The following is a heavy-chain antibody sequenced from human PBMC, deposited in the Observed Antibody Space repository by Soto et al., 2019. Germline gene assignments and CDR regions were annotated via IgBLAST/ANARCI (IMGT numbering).Heavy chain of an antibody. CDR1: GFTFSNAW. Sequence: PGGSLRLSCAASGFTFSNAWMSWVRQAPGKGLEWVGRIKSKTDGGTTDYAAPVKGRFTISRDDSKNTLYLQMNSLKTEDTAVYYCTTEPAGELTYNYWGQGILVTVSS. V-gene: IGHV3-15*01. CDR3: TTEPAGELTYNY. CDR2: IKSKTDGGTT. J-gene: IGHJ4*02. D-gene: IGHD1-26*01.